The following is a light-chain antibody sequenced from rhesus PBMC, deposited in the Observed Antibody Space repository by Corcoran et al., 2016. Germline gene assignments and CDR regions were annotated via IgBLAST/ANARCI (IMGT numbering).Light chain of an antibody. J-gene: IGKJ2*01. CDR3: QHNYGTPSS. V-gene: IGKV1-74*01. CDR2: KAS. CDR1: ENVNNY. Sequence: DIQMTQSPSSLSASVGDRVTITCRTSENVNNYLNWYQQKPGKAPKLLIYKASTLQSGVPSRFSGSGSGTDYTFTISSLQSEDVATYYCQHNYGTPSSFGRGTKVEIK.